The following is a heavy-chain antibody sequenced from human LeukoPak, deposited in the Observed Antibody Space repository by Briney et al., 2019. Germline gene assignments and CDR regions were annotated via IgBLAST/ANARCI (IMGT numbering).Heavy chain of an antibody. Sequence: ASAKVSCKASGGSFSAYSFSWVRQAPGQGLEWLGLINPSGSSTLYAQKFQGRVTMTRDMSTTTDYMELSSLRSEDTAVYYCARDNSVGDIAWWFDPWGQGTLVTVSS. CDR2: INPSGSST. D-gene: IGHD3-16*02. J-gene: IGHJ5*02. CDR3: ARDNSVGDIAWWFDP. CDR1: GGSFSAYS. V-gene: IGHV1-46*01.